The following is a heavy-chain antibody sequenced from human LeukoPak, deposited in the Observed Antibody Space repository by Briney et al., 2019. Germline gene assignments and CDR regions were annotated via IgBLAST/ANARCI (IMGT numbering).Heavy chain of an antibody. V-gene: IGHV3-66*01. CDR1: GFTLSSYE. CDR2: IYSGGST. D-gene: IGHD3-10*01. Sequence: GGSLRLSCTASGFTLSSYEMSWIRQAPGKGLEWVSVIYSGGSTYYADSVKGRFTISRDNSRNTLYLQMNSLRAEDTAVYYCAVGYGSGSYYGDYWGQGTLVTVSS. J-gene: IGHJ4*02. CDR3: AVGYGSGSYYGDY.